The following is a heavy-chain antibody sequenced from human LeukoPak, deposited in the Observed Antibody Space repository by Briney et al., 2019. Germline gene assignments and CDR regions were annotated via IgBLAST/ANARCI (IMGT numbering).Heavy chain of an antibody. D-gene: IGHD1-20*01. CDR3: ARTYNWNDGFDY. Sequence: SVKVSRTASGGTFSSYAISWGRRAPPEGVEWLGRIIPILGIANYAQKSQGRVTIPADKSTSTAYMELSSLRSENTAVYFCARTYNWNDGFDYWVRGTLITVSS. V-gene: IGHV1-69*04. CDR1: GGTFSSYA. J-gene: IGHJ4*02. CDR2: IIPILGIA.